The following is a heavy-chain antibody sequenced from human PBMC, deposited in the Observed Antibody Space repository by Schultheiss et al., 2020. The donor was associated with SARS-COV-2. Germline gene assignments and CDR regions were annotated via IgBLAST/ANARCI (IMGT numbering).Heavy chain of an antibody. CDR1: GFTVSSKH. CDR2: ISSSGSTI. D-gene: IGHD3-10*01. Sequence: GGSLRLSCAASGFTVSSKHMSWVRQAPGKGLEWVSYISSSGSTIYYADSVKGRFTISRDNAKNSLYLQMNSLRAEDTAIYYCARSRGGMDVWGKGTTFTVAS. J-gene: IGHJ6*03. V-gene: IGHV3-48*04. CDR3: ARSRGGMDV.